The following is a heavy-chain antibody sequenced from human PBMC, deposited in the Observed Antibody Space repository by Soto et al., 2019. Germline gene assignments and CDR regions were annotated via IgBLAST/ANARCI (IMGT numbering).Heavy chain of an antibody. V-gene: IGHV3-23*01. Sequence: GSLRLSYAASGFTFSSYAMSWVRQAPGKGLEWVSAISGSGDSTYDADSVKGRFTISRDNSKNTLYLQMNSLRAEDTAVYYCAKGIYSYGYNSFDYWSQGTLVTVSS. CDR1: GFTFSSYA. J-gene: IGHJ4*02. CDR2: ISGSGDST. D-gene: IGHD5-18*01. CDR3: AKGIYSYGYNSFDY.